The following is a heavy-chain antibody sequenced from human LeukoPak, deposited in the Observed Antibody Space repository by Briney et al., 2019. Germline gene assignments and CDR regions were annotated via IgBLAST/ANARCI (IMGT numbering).Heavy chain of an antibody. V-gene: IGHV4-61*01. J-gene: IGHJ3*02. CDR1: GGSVSSGSYY. Sequence: SETLSLTCTVSGGSVSSGSYYWSWIRQPPGKGLEWIGYIYYSGSTNYNPSLKSRVTISVDTSKNQFSLKLSSVTAADTAVYYCARDVIAVAGMDDAFDIWGQGTMVTVSS. D-gene: IGHD6-19*01. CDR3: ARDVIAVAGMDDAFDI. CDR2: IYYSGST.